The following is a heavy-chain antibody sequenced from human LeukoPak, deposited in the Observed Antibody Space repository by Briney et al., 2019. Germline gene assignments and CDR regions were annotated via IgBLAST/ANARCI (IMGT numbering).Heavy chain of an antibody. Sequence: SETLSLTCTVSGGSISSSSYYWAWIRQPPEKGLEWIGYIYYSGSTNYNPSLKSRVTISVDTSKNQFSLKLSSVTAADTAVYYCARLRRTHYYDSSGYSALYYYMDVWGKGTTVTISS. D-gene: IGHD3-22*01. J-gene: IGHJ6*03. CDR3: ARLRRTHYYDSSGYSALYYYMDV. V-gene: IGHV4-61*05. CDR1: GGSISSSSYY. CDR2: IYYSGST.